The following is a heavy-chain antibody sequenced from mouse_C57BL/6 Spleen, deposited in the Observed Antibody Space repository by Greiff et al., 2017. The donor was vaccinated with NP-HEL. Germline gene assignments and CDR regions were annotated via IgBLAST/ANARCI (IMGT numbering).Heavy chain of an antibody. CDR2: INPYNGGT. D-gene: IGHD1-1*01. Sequence: EVQLQQSGPVLVKPGASVKMSCKASGYTFTDYYMNWVKQSHGKSLEWIGVINPYNGGTSYNQKFKGKATLTVDKSSSTAYMELNSLTSEDSAVYYCAREEVYYGSSDYWGQGTTLTVSS. CDR3: AREEVYYGSSDY. CDR1: GYTFTDYY. J-gene: IGHJ2*01. V-gene: IGHV1-19*01.